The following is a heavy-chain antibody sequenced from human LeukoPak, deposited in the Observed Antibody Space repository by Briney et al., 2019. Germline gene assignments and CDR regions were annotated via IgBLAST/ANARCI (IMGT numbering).Heavy chain of an antibody. D-gene: IGHD6-19*01. Sequence: GGSLRLSCAASEFTFSSYGMHWVRQAPGKGLEWVALTSYDGSIKYYADSVKGRFTISRDKSKNTLYLQMNSLRAEDTAVYYCAKGLAVAGHFDYWGQGTLVTVSS. CDR3: AKGLAVAGHFDY. CDR1: EFTFSSYG. V-gene: IGHV3-30*18. J-gene: IGHJ4*02. CDR2: TSYDGSIK.